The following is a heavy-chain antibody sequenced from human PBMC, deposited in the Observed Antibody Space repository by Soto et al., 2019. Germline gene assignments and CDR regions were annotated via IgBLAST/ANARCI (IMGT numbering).Heavy chain of an antibody. D-gene: IGHD3-22*01. J-gene: IGHJ4*02. Sequence: SETLSLTCTVSGGSISSGGYYWSWIRQHPGKGLEWIGYIYYSGSTYYNPSLKSRVTISVDTSKNQFSLKLSSVTAADTAVYYCARGIRDYYDSSGPDSWGQGTLVTVSS. CDR1: GGSISSGGYY. V-gene: IGHV4-31*03. CDR2: IYYSGST. CDR3: ARGIRDYYDSSGPDS.